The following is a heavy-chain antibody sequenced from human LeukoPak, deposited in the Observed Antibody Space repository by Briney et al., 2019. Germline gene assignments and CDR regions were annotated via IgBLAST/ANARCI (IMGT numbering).Heavy chain of an antibody. J-gene: IGHJ4*02. CDR3: ARDIGYCSSTSCYVVGDY. D-gene: IGHD2-2*01. V-gene: IGHV1-2*06. CDR1: GYPFTGYY. Sequence: ASVKVSCKASGYPFTGYYMHWVRQAPGQGLEWMGRINPNSGGTNYAQKFQGRVTMTRDTSISTAYMELSRLRSDDTAVYYCARDIGYCSSTSCYVVGDYWGQGTLVTVSS. CDR2: INPNSGGT.